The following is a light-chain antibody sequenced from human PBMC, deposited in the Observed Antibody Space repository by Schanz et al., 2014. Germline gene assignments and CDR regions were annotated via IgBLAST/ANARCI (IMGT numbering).Light chain of an antibody. J-gene: IGKJ3*01. CDR1: QTISNY. Sequence: DIQMTQSPSSLSASVGDRVTMTCRASQTISNYVTWYQHKPGKAPKFLIYAASTLQSGVPSRFSGSGSGTDFTLTISSPQPEDGATYYCEQTNRVPFTFGPGTRVDL. CDR3: EQTNRVPFT. CDR2: AAS. V-gene: IGKV1-39*01.